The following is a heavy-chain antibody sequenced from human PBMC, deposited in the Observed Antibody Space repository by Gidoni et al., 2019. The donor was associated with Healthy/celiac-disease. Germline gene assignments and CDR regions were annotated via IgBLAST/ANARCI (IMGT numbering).Heavy chain of an antibody. CDR1: GTTLSSYP. Sequence: QGQLVQSGAEVKKPGSSVTVPCKASGTTLSSYPISWVLRAPGQGLERVGGIIPIFGTANDAQKFQGRVTITADESTSTAYMELSSLRSEDTAVYYCAKNEPIVVVVAATPILHYYGMDVWGQGTTVTVSS. J-gene: IGHJ6*02. D-gene: IGHD2-15*01. CDR3: AKNEPIVVVVAATPILHYYGMDV. CDR2: IIPIFGTA. V-gene: IGHV1-69*01.